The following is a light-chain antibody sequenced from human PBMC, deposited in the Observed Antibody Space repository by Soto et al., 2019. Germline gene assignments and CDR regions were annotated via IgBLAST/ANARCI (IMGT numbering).Light chain of an antibody. V-gene: IGKV3-11*01. J-gene: IGKJ1*01. CDR1: QSVSSY. CDR2: DAS. Sequence: EIVLTQSPATLSLSPGERATLSCRASQSVSSYLAWYQQKPGQAPSLLIYDASNRATGIPARFSGSGSGTDFTLTISSLGPEDFAVYYCQQRSNWPRGTFGQGTKVEIK. CDR3: QQRSNWPRGT.